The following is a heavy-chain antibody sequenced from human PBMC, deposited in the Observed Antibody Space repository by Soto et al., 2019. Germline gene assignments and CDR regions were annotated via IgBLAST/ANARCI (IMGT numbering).Heavy chain of an antibody. CDR1: GYTFTNSG. CDR3: ARDPGVAATGYGMDV. D-gene: IGHD2-15*01. J-gene: IGHJ6*02. CDR2: INVANGNT. Sequence: QVQLVQSGAAVKKPGASVKVSCKTSGYTFTNSGMHWVRQAPGQRPEWMVWINVANGNTKYSQKFQGRVTIIRDTSANTVFMEVNSLRYEDTAVYYCARDPGVAATGYGMDVWGQGTTVTVSS. V-gene: IGHV1-3*01.